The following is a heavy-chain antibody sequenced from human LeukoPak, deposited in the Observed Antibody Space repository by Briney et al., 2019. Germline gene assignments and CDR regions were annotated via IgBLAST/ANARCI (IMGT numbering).Heavy chain of an antibody. J-gene: IGHJ4*02. CDR2: IYPGDSET. Sequence: GESLKISCKTSGYSFTNYWIDWVRQMPGKGLEWMGIIYPGDSETRSSPSFQGQVTISADKSISTAYLQWSSMKASDSAVYYCARRIGRGTKNDHWGQGTLVTVYS. CDR1: GYSFTNYW. D-gene: IGHD2/OR15-2a*01. CDR3: ARRIGRGTKNDH. V-gene: IGHV5-51*01.